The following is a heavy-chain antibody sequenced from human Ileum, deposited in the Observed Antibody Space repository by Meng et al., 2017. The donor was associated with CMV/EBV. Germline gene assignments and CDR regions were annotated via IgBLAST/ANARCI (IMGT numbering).Heavy chain of an antibody. V-gene: IGHV3-23*01. CDR3: TRKAQYGDYTQWFDP. D-gene: IGHD4-17*01. Sequence: SEVTFSGSAMTWVRQPPGKGLEWVSTIRGSTSNTFYADSVKGRFTISRDNSKNMLYLQMNSLRAEDTALYYCTRKAQYGDYTQWFDPWGQGTLVTVSS. CDR2: IRGSTSNT. CDR1: EVTFSGSA. J-gene: IGHJ5*02.